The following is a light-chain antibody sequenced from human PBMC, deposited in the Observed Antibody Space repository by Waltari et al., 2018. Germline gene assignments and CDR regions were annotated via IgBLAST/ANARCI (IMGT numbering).Light chain of an antibody. V-gene: IGLV7-43*01. J-gene: IGLJ3*02. CDR3: LLYCSGVWV. Sequence: QTVVTQEPSLTVSPGGTVTLTCASSTGAVPSGYYPNWFHQKPCQAPRPLIYRTSNKLSSTPARFSGSLLGGKAALTLSDVQPEDEAEYFCLLYCSGVWVFGGGTTLTVL. CDR1: TGAVPSGYY. CDR2: RTS.